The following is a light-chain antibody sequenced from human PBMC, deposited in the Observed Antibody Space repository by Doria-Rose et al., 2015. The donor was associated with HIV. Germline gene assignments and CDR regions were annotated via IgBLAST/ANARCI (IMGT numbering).Light chain of an antibody. Sequence: DISMTPSPSSLAASEGDIVPITCRASQGISHFLAWYQQKPGRVPKLLIYAASTLQSGVPSRFSGSGSGTDFSLTISTLQPEDVAIYYCQSYNSAPLTFGGGTKVEIK. CDR3: QSYNSAPLT. V-gene: IGKV1-27*01. J-gene: IGKJ4*01. CDR2: AAS. CDR1: QGISHF.